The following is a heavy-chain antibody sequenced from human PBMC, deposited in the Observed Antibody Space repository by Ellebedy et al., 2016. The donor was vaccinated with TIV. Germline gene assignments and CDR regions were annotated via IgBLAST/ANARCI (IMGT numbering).Heavy chain of an antibody. CDR2: LGGVSAST. Sequence: GESLKISCATSGFTFSTSAMNWVRQAPEKGLEWLSTLGGVSASTYYADSVKGRFTISRDNSKNTLYLLMNSLRAEDTAVYYCAKDFEGAYYYDEGFDPWGQGTLVTVSA. D-gene: IGHD3-22*01. CDR3: AKDFEGAYYYDEGFDP. V-gene: IGHV3-23*01. J-gene: IGHJ5*02. CDR1: GFTFSTSA.